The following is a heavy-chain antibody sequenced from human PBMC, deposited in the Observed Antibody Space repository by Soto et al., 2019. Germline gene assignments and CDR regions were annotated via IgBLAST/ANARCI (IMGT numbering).Heavy chain of an antibody. D-gene: IGHD2-15*01. CDR3: ARGHCSGGSCYPPSVDV. Sequence: SETLSLTCTVSGGSISSGDYYWSWIRQPPGKGLEWIGYIYYSGSTYYNPSLKSRVTISVDTSKNQFSLKLSSVTAADTAVYYCARGHCSGGSCYPPSVDVWGKGTTVTVSS. J-gene: IGHJ6*04. V-gene: IGHV4-30-4*02. CDR1: GGSISSGDYY. CDR2: IYYSGST.